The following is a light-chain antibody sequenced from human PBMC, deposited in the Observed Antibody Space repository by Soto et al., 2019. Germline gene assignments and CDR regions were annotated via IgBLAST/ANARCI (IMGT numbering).Light chain of an antibody. CDR1: QSIRSW. J-gene: IGKJ1*01. Sequence: DIQMTQSPSTLSASVGDRVTNTCRASQSIRSWLAWYQQKPGKAPKLLIYKASSLESGVPSRFSGSGSGTEFTLTISSLQPDDFATYYCQQYNSYSTFGQGTKVEIK. CDR2: KAS. CDR3: QQYNSYST. V-gene: IGKV1-5*03.